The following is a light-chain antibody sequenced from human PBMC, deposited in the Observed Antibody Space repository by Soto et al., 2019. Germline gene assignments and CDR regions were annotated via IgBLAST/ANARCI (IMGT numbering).Light chain of an antibody. Sequence: IQMTQSPSSLSASLGDRVTITCRASQTITTFLNWYQQRPRKAPKLLIYAASTLQSGVPSRFSASGSGTDFTLTISSLQPEDSATYYCQQSYSSLWTFGQGTKVDI. J-gene: IGKJ1*01. CDR2: AAS. CDR1: QTITTF. CDR3: QQSYSSLWT. V-gene: IGKV1-39*01.